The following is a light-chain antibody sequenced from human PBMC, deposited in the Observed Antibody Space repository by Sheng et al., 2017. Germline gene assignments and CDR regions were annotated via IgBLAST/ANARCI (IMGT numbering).Light chain of an antibody. CDR1: QDISRW. Sequence: DVQMTQSPSTLSASVGDRVTITCRASQDISRWLAWYQQKPGKAPKLLVYRASSLQSGVPSRFSGSGSGTEFTLTISSLQPEDCATYYCQQADSFPLTFGGGTKVEIK. J-gene: IGKJ4*01. V-gene: IGKV1-5*03. CDR3: QQADSFPLT. CDR2: RAS.